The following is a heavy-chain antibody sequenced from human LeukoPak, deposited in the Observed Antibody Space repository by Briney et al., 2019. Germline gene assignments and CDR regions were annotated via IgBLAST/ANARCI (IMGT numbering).Heavy chain of an antibody. J-gene: IGHJ4*02. Sequence: TGGSLRLSCAASGFTFSDYYMSWIRQAPGKGLERVSYISSSGSTIYYADSVKGRFTISRDNAKNSLYLQMNSLRAEDTAVYYCAKDGYCSGGSCYSGGTSPIDYWGQGTLVTVSS. V-gene: IGHV3-11*04. CDR1: GFTFSDYY. CDR3: AKDGYCSGGSCYSGGTSPIDY. D-gene: IGHD2-15*01. CDR2: ISSSGSTI.